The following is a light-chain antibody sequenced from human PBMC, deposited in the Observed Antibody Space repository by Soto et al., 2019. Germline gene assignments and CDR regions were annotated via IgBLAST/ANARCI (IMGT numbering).Light chain of an antibody. CDR2: GAS. CDR3: QQYNNLPWT. Sequence: EIVMTKSLATLSVSPGGRATLSCRASQSISDTLAWYQQKPGQAPRLLIHGASTRATGFPGRFSGSGSGTDFTLTISSLQSEDFAVYYCQQYNNLPWTFGQGTKVDI. CDR1: QSISDT. J-gene: IGKJ1*01. V-gene: IGKV3-15*01.